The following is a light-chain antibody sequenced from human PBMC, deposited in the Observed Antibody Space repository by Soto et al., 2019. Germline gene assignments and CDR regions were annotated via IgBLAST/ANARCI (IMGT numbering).Light chain of an antibody. CDR2: LGS. Sequence: DIVMTQSPLSLPVTPGEPASISCRSSQSLLHSNGYNYLDWYLQKPGQSPQLLIYLGSNRASGVPDRFSGSGSGTDFTLKISRVEAEDVGLYYCMQPLQTPTFGQGTKVDIK. V-gene: IGKV2-28*01. J-gene: IGKJ1*01. CDR3: MQPLQTPT. CDR1: QSLLHSNGYNY.